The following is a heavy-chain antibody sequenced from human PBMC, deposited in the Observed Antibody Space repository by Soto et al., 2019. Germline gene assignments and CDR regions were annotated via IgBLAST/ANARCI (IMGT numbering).Heavy chain of an antibody. CDR1: GFTFSSYG. V-gene: IGHV3-30*18. J-gene: IGHJ4*02. CDR3: AKGVTSRVRGQFDY. Sequence: QVQLVESGGGVVQPGRSLRLSCAASGFTFSSYGMHWVRQAPGKGLEWVAVISYDGSNKYYADSVKGRFTISRDNSKNTLYLQMNSLRAEDKAVYYCAKGVTSRVRGQFDYWGQVTLVTVSS. CDR2: ISYDGSNK. D-gene: IGHD3-10*01.